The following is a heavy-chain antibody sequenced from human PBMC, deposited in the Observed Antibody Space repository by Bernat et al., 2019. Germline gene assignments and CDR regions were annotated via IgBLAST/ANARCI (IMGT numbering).Heavy chain of an antibody. J-gene: IGHJ4*02. D-gene: IGHD4-17*01. CDR2: IKSKTDGGTT. CDR3: TTLTTVTPPEAYYFDY. Sequence: SVSNAWMNWVRQAPGKGLEWVGRIKSKTDGGTTDYAAPVKGRFTISRDDSKNTLYLKMNSLKTEDTAVYYCTTLTTVTPPEAYYFDYWGQGTLVTVSS. V-gene: IGHV3-15*07. CDR1: SVSNAW.